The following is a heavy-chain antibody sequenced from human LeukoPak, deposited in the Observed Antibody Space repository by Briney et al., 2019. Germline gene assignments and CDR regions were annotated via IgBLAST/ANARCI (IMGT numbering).Heavy chain of an antibody. CDR1: EFTFSTYW. V-gene: IGHV3-7*01. CDR2: IKQDGSEK. J-gene: IGHJ2*01. Sequence: PGGSLRLSCVASEFTFSTYWMSWVRQAPGKGLEWVANIKQDGSEKYSVDSVRRRFTISRDNAKNSLYLQMNSLRVEDTAVYYWAREVGWHFDLWGRGTLVTVSS. CDR3: AREVGWHFDL. D-gene: IGHD1-26*01.